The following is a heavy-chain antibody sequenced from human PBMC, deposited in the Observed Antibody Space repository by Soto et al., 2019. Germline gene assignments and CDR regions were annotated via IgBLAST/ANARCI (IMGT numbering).Heavy chain of an antibody. CDR2: ISAYNGNT. J-gene: IGHJ3*02. CDR3: ARDDYYDSESYYRKFQSAAFDI. Sequence: ASVKVSCKASGYTFTSYGISWVRQAPGQGLEWMGWISAYNGNTNYAQKLQGRVTMTTDTSTSTAYMELRSLRSDDTAVYYCARDDYYDSESYYRKFQSAAFDIWGQGTMVTVSS. CDR1: GYTFTSYG. D-gene: IGHD3-10*01. V-gene: IGHV1-18*01.